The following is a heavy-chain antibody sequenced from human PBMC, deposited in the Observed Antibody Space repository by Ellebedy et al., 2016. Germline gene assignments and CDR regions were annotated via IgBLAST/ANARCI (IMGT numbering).Heavy chain of an antibody. Sequence: GESLKISCAASGFTFSSYSMNWVRQAPGKGLEWVSYISSSSSTIYYADSVKGRFTISRDNAKNSLYLQMNSLRAEDTAVYYCARTYYYGSGCYFDYWGQGTLVTVSS. V-gene: IGHV3-48*04. CDR3: ARTYYYGSGCYFDY. J-gene: IGHJ4*02. CDR1: GFTFSSYS. CDR2: ISSSSSTI. D-gene: IGHD3-10*01.